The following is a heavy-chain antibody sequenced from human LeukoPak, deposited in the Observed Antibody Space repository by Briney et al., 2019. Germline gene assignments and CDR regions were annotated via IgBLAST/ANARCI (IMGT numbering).Heavy chain of an antibody. Sequence: WESLTLSCAASGFTFSSYSMSWIRQPPGKGLEWISAISRSGGSTYYADSKKRRFTISRNNSKNTLYLQINSLTADDTALYYCVSNVDIVATDFDYWGKGTLVTVS. V-gene: IGHV3-23*01. CDR3: VSNVDIVATDFDY. D-gene: IGHD5-12*01. CDR2: ISRSGGST. CDR1: GFTFSSYS. J-gene: IGHJ4*02.